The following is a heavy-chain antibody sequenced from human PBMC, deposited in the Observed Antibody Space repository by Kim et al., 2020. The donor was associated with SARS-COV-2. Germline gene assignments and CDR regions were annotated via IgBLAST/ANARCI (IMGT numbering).Heavy chain of an antibody. CDR2: IIPIFGTA. Sequence: SVKVSCKASGGTFSSYAISWVRQAPGQGLEWMGGIIPIFGTANYAQKFQGRVTIPADESTSTAYMELSSLRSEDTAVYYCARISASNIFPAPYDYWGQGTLVTVSS. D-gene: IGHD3-9*01. J-gene: IGHJ4*02. V-gene: IGHV1-69*13. CDR3: ARISASNIFPAPYDY. CDR1: GGTFSSYA.